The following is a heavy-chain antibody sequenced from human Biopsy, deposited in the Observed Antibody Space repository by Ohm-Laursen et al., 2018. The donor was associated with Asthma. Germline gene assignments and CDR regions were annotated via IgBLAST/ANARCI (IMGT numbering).Heavy chain of an antibody. Sequence: SSLRLSCSASRFTYEMHWVRQAPGKGLEWVAVISYDGSSIYYADSVKGRFTISRDNSKNTLSLQMNSLTAEDTAVYYWAREGVAGTHIEDWGQGTLVTVSS. CDR2: ISYDGSSI. J-gene: IGHJ4*02. CDR3: AREGVAGTHIED. V-gene: IGHV3-30-3*01. D-gene: IGHD6-19*01. CDR1: RFTYE.